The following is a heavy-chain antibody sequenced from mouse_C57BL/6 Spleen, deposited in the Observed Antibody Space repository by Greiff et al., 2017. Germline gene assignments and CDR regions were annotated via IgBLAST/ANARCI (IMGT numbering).Heavy chain of an antibody. Sequence: VQLQQSGPELVKPGASVKISCKASGYTFTDYYMNWVKQSHGKSLEWIGDINPNNGGTSYNQKFKGKATLTVDKSSSTAYMELRSLTSEDSAVYYCARDEYDERAYYFDYWGQGTTLTVSS. D-gene: IGHD2-4*01. J-gene: IGHJ2*01. CDR2: INPNNGGT. CDR3: ARDEYDERAYYFDY. V-gene: IGHV1-26*01. CDR1: GYTFTDYY.